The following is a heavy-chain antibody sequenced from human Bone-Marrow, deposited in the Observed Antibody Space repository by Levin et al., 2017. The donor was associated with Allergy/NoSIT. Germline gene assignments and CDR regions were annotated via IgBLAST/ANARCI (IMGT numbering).Heavy chain of an antibody. CDR2: IYYSGST. CDR3: ARGVAAAGLFDF. Sequence: SETLSLTCTVSGGSINSGGSYWNWIRQHPGKGLEWLANIYYSGSTFYNPSLKSRVTISVDTSKNEFSLNLRSMTAADTAVYYCARGVAAAGLFDFWGPGTLVTVSS. CDR1: GGSINSGGSY. J-gene: IGHJ4*02. V-gene: IGHV4-31*03. D-gene: IGHD6-13*01.